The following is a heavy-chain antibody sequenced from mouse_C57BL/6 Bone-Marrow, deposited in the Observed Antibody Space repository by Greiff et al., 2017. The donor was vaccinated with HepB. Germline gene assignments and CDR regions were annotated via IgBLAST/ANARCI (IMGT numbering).Heavy chain of an antibody. J-gene: IGHJ2*01. CDR1: GYTFTSYW. D-gene: IGHD1-1*01. CDR3: ARGDYYGSSLDY. Sequence: QVQLQQSGAELVKPGASVKLSCKASGYTFTSYWMQWVKQRPGQGLEWIGEIDPSDSYTNYNQKFKGKATLTVDTSSSTAYMQLSSLTSEDSAVYYCARGDYYGSSLDYWGQGTTLTVSS. V-gene: IGHV1-50*01. CDR2: IDPSDSYT.